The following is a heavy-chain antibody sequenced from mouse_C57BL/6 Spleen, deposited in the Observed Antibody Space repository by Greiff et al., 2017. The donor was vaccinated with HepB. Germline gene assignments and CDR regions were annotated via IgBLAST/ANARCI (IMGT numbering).Heavy chain of an antibody. CDR3: TVRGFAY. Sequence: DVKLQESGAELVRPGASVKLSCTASGFNIKDDYMHWVKQRPEQGLEWIGWIDPENGDTEYASKFQGKATITADTSSNTAYLQLSSLTSEDTAVYYCTVRGFAYWGQGTLVTVSA. J-gene: IGHJ3*01. CDR1: GFNIKDDY. V-gene: IGHV14-4*01. CDR2: IDPENGDT.